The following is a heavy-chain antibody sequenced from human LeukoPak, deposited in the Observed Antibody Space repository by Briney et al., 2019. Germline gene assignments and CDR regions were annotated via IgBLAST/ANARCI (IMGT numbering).Heavy chain of an antibody. V-gene: IGHV3-21*01. D-gene: IGHD6-13*01. Sequence: LRLSCAASGFTFSSYAMSWVRQAPGKGLEWVSSISSANSYIYYVDSVKGRFTISRDNAKNSLDLQMNSLRAEDTAVYYCARDARIVAAGTVIDSWGQGTLVTVSS. CDR1: GFTFSSYA. CDR3: ARDARIVAAGTVIDS. CDR2: ISSANSYI. J-gene: IGHJ4*02.